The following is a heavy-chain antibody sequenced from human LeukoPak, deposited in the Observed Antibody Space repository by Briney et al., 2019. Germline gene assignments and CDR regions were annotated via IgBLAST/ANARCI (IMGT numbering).Heavy chain of an antibody. CDR3: AKDYYYDSRGFYYYAFDI. V-gene: IGHV3-23*01. J-gene: IGHJ3*02. Sequence: GGSLRLSCAASGFTFSTYGMSWVRQAPGKGLQWVSAISGSGGDTYYADSVKGRFTISRDNSKNTLYLQMNSLRAEDTAVYYCAKDYYYDSRGFYYYAFDIWGQGTMVTVSS. D-gene: IGHD3-22*01. CDR1: GFTFSTYG. CDR2: ISGSGGDT.